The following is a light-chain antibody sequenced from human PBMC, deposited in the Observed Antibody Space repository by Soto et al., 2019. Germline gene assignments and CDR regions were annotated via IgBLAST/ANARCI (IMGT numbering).Light chain of an antibody. Sequence: QSALTQPPSASGSPGQSVTISCTGTSSDVGAYNYVSWYQQHPGKAPKLMIYDVSKRPSGVPDRFSGSKSGNTASLTVSGLQAEDEADFYCISYAGSSIWVFGGGTPLTVL. J-gene: IGLJ3*02. CDR1: SSDVGAYNY. CDR3: ISYAGSSIWV. CDR2: DVS. V-gene: IGLV2-8*01.